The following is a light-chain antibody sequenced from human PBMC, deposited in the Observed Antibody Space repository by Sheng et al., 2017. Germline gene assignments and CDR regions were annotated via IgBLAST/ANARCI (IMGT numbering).Light chain of an antibody. J-gene: IGKJ2*01. V-gene: IGKV3-20*01. CDR2: SAS. CDR3: QQYGSSPHT. CDR1: QSVSANY. Sequence: ETVLTQSPGTLSLSPGERATLSCRASQSVSANYVAWYQQKPGQAPRLLIYSASSRATGIPDRFSGSGSGTDFIFTISRLEPEDFAVYYCQQYGSSPHTFGQGTNLEI.